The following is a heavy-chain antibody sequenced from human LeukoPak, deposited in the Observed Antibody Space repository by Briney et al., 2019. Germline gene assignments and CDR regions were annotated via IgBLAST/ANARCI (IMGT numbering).Heavy chain of an antibody. CDR3: ARHKTYYDYVWGSYRPNHFDY. CDR2: IYSGGST. J-gene: IGHJ4*02. CDR1: GFTVSSNY. D-gene: IGHD3-16*02. Sequence: GGSLRLSCAASGFTVSSNYMSWVRQAPGKGLEWVSVIYSGGSTYYADSVKGRFTISRDNSKNTLYLQMNSLRAEDTAVYYCARHKTYYDYVWGSYRPNHFDYWGQGTLVTVSS. V-gene: IGHV3-66*04.